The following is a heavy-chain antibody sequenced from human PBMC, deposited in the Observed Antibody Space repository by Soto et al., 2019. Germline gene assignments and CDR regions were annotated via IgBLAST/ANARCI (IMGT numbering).Heavy chain of an antibody. Sequence: GASVKVSCKASGYTFTNYDINWVRHATGQGLEWMGWMDPNGGETSYAQKFQGRVTMTEDTSTDTAYMELSSLRSEDTAVYYCATSSYYDSSGYYFDYWGQGTLVTVSS. V-gene: IGHV1-8*01. CDR3: ATSSYYDSSGYYFDY. CDR1: GYTFTNYD. CDR2: MDPNGGET. J-gene: IGHJ4*02. D-gene: IGHD3-22*01.